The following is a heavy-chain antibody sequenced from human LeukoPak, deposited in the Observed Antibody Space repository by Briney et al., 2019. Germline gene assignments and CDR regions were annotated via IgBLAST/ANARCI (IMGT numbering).Heavy chain of an antibody. Sequence: ASVKVSCKVSGYTLTELSMHWVRQAPGKGLEWMGGFDPEDGETIYAQTFQGRVTMTEYTSTDTAYMELSSLRSEDTAVYYCATAVGYCSGGSCQGNWFDPWGQGTLVTVSS. D-gene: IGHD2-15*01. J-gene: IGHJ5*02. CDR1: GYTLTELS. V-gene: IGHV1-24*01. CDR2: FDPEDGET. CDR3: ATAVGYCSGGSCQGNWFDP.